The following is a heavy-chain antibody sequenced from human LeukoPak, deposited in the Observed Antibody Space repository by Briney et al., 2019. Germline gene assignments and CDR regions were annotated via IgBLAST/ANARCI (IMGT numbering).Heavy chain of an antibody. V-gene: IGHV4-34*01. CDR2: INHSGST. CDR3: ARGAILDP. Sequence: SETLSLTCAVYGLSFSGYYWSWIRQPPGKGLEWIGEINHSGSTNYNPSLKSRVTISVDTSKNQFSLKLSSVTAADTAVYYCARGAILDPWGQGTLVTASS. CDR1: GLSFSGYY. D-gene: IGHD3-9*01. J-gene: IGHJ5*02.